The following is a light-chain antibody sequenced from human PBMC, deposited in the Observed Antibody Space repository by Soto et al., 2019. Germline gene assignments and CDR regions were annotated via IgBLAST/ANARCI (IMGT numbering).Light chain of an antibody. CDR3: QQYSSIPIT. Sequence: DIVMTQSPDSLAVSLGERATINCKSSQSVLYNFNNKKYLAWYQQKPGQPPKLLIYWASTRESGVPDRFSGSGSATDFTLTIGSLPAEDVAVYYCQQYSSIPITFGQGTRLEIK. V-gene: IGKV4-1*01. CDR1: QSVLYNFNNKKY. J-gene: IGKJ5*01. CDR2: WAS.